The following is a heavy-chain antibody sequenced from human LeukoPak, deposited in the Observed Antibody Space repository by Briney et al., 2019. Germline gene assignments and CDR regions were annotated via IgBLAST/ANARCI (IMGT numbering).Heavy chain of an antibody. CDR1: GFTFSSYA. Sequence: GRSLRLSCAASGFTFSSYAMHWVRQAPGKGLEWVAVISYDGSNKYYADSVKGRSTISRDNSKNTLYLQMNSLRAEDTAVHYCARGPLLWFGEAYYYGMDVWGQGTTVTVSS. D-gene: IGHD3-10*01. J-gene: IGHJ6*02. CDR2: ISYDGSNK. V-gene: IGHV3-30*04. CDR3: ARGPLLWFGEAYYYGMDV.